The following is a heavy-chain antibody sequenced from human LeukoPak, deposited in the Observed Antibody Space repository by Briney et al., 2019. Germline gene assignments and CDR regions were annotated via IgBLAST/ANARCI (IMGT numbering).Heavy chain of an antibody. D-gene: IGHD6-13*01. Sequence: SETLSLTCTVSGYSISSGYYWGWIRQPPGKGLECIGSIYHSGSTYYNPSLKSRVTISVDTSKNQFSLKLSSVTAADTAVYYCARRYSSSWYWNWFDPWGQGTLVTVSS. CDR3: ARRYSSSWYWNWFDP. J-gene: IGHJ5*02. CDR1: GYSISSGYY. CDR2: IYHSGST. V-gene: IGHV4-38-2*02.